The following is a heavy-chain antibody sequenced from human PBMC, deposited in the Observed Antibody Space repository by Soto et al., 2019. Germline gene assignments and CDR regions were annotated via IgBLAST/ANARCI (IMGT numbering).Heavy chain of an antibody. Sequence: WGSLRLSCASSVLTFSIYAMIWVRQAPGKGLEWVSAISGSGGSTYYADSVKGRFTISRDNSKNTLYLQMNSLRAEDTAVYYCAKDMRITWIKYFDYWGQGTMVTVSS. CDR2: ISGSGGST. CDR3: AKDMRITWIKYFDY. J-gene: IGHJ4*02. D-gene: IGHD5-12*01. V-gene: IGHV3-23*01. CDR1: VLTFSIYA.